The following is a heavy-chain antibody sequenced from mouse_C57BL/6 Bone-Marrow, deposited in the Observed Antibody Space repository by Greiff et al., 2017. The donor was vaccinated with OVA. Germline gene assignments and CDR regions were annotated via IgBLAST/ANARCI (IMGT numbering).Heavy chain of an antibody. Sequence: QVQLQQSGAELVKPGASVKMSCKASGYTFTSYWITWVKQRPGQGLEWIGDIYPGSGSTNYNEKFKSKATLTVDTSSSTAYMQLSSLTSEDSAVYYCARDYPYYGSSSDYWGQGTTLTVSS. CDR2: IYPGSGST. J-gene: IGHJ2*01. D-gene: IGHD1-1*01. V-gene: IGHV1-55*01. CDR1: GYTFTSYW. CDR3: ARDYPYYGSSSDY.